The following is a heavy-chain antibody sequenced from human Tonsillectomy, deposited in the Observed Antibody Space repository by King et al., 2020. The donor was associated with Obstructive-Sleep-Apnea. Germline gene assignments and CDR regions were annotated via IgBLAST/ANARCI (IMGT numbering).Heavy chain of an antibody. Sequence: QLVQSGAEVKKPGASVKVSCKASGYPFSTYAMHWVRQAPGQRLEWMGRINGGNVDTKYSQRFQSRVTITSDTSAHIVYMELRGLRSEDTAVYYCARGWHVTGTWFDPWGRGTLVTVSS. CDR1: GYPFSTYA. CDR2: INGGNVDT. V-gene: IGHV1-3*01. D-gene: IGHD3-16*01. J-gene: IGHJ5*02. CDR3: ARGWHVTGTWFDP.